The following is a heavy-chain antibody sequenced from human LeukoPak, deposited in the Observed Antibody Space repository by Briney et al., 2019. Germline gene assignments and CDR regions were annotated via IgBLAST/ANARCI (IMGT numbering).Heavy chain of an antibody. V-gene: IGHV4-59*01. CDR1: GGSISSYY. CDR3: ARVDRTIFGVVNPPDY. CDR2: IYYSGST. J-gene: IGHJ4*02. D-gene: IGHD3-3*01. Sequence: PSETLSLTCTVSGGSISSYYWSWIRQPPGKGLEWIGYIYYSGSTNYNPSLKSRVTISVDTSKNQFSLKLSSVTAADTAVYYCARVDRTIFGVVNPPDYWGQGTLVTVSS.